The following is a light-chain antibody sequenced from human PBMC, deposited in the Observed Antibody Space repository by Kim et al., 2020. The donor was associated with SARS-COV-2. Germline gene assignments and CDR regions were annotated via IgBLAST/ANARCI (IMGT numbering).Light chain of an antibody. Sequence: QSALTQPASVSGSPGQSITISCTGTSSDIGGYNSVSWYQQHPGKAPKLMIYDVSKRPSGVSNRFSGSKSGNTASLTISGLQAEDEADYYCSSYTRSSTLVFGGGTQLTVL. J-gene: IGLJ2*01. CDR1: SSDIGGYNS. CDR2: DVS. CDR3: SSYTRSSTLV. V-gene: IGLV2-14*03.